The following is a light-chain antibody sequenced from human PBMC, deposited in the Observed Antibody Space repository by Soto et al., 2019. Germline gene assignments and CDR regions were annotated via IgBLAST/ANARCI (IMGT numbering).Light chain of an antibody. V-gene: IGLV2-14*01. CDR2: DVS. CDR3: SSYTSSFTVV. CDR1: NSDVGGYDS. Sequence: QSALTQPASVSGSPGQSITISCTGTNSDVGGYDSVSWYQQHPGKAPKLMIYDVSNRPSGVSNRFSGSKSGNTASLTISGLQAEDEADYHCSSYTSSFTVVFGGGT. J-gene: IGLJ2*01.